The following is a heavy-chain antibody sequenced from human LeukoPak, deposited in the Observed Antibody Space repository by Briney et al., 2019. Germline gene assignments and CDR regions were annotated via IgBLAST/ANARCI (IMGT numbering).Heavy chain of an antibody. CDR1: GYTFTSYD. Sequence: ASVKVSCKASGYTFTSYDINWVRQATGQGLEWMGWMNPNSGNTGYAQKFQGRVTMTRNTSISTAYMELSSLRSEDTAVSYCARDNGGTAMAYYYYYYMDVWGKGTTVTISS. CDR3: ARDNGGTAMAYYYYYYMDV. D-gene: IGHD5-18*01. J-gene: IGHJ6*03. V-gene: IGHV1-8*01. CDR2: MNPNSGNT.